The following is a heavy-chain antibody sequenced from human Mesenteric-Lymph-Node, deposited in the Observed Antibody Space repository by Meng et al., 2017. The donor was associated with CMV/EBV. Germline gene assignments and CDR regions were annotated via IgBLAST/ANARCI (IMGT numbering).Heavy chain of an antibody. CDR1: GYTFTGYY. CDR2: INPVSGAT. Sequence: SVKVSCKASGYTFTGYYILWVRQAPGQGLEWMGRINPVSGATNYAQNFQGRVTVTSDTSINTAYMELNRLRSDDTAIYYCARGTFASWGQETLVTVSS. J-gene: IGHJ5*01. CDR3: ARGTFAS. V-gene: IGHV1-2*06.